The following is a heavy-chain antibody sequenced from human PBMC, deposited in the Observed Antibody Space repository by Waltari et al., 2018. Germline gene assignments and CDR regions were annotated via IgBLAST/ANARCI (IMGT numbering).Heavy chain of an antibody. J-gene: IGHJ5*02. D-gene: IGHD6-13*01. V-gene: IGHV3-23*01. CDR1: GFTFSSYA. Sequence: EVQLLESGGGLVQPGGFLRLSCAASGFTFSSYAMSWVRQAPGKGLEWVSAIRGSGGSTYYADSGKGRFTISRDNSKNTLYLQMNSRRAEDTAVYYCAKDRRIAAAGTRRDWFDPWGQGTLVTVSS. CDR2: IRGSGGST. CDR3: AKDRRIAAAGTRRDWFDP.